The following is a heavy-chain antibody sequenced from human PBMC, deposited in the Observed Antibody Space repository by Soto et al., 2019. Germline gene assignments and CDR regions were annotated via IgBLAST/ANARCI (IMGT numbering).Heavy chain of an antibody. Sequence: EVQLLESGGGLVQPGGSLRLSCAASGFTFSSYAMSWVRQAPGKGLEWVSAISGSGGSTYYADSVKGRFTISRDNSKNTLYLQMNSLRAEDTAVYYCAKRTYSSSRPSPLYYYYMDVWGKGTTVTVSS. J-gene: IGHJ6*03. CDR1: GFTFSSYA. CDR2: ISGSGGST. CDR3: AKRTYSSSRPSPLYYYYMDV. D-gene: IGHD6-6*01. V-gene: IGHV3-23*01.